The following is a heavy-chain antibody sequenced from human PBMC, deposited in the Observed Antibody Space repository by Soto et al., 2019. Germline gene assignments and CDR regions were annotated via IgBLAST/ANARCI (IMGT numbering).Heavy chain of an antibody. D-gene: IGHD3-10*01. Sequence: PGGSLRLSCAASGFTFSTYGMHWVRQAPGKGLEWVSAISGSGGSTYYADSVKGRFTISRDNSKNTLNLQMNSLRAEDTAVYYCASSSSNRGYDYWGQGTLVTVSS. J-gene: IGHJ4*02. CDR1: GFTFSTYG. CDR2: ISGSGGST. CDR3: ASSSSNRGYDY. V-gene: IGHV3-23*01.